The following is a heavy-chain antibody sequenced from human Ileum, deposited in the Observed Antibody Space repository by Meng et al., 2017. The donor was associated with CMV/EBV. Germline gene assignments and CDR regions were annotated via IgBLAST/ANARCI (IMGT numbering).Heavy chain of an antibody. CDR1: CNDSSYA. Sequence: CNDSSYAMSWVRQAGGKGVEWVSVMSGSGGSIYYADSVKGRFIISRDNSKNTLYLQMNSLRAEETAVYYCARSPAGYSSSIGGLEIWGQGTMVTVSS. CDR2: MSGSGGSI. CDR3: ARSPAGYSSSIGGLEI. D-gene: IGHD6-13*01. J-gene: IGHJ3*02. V-gene: IGHV3-23*01.